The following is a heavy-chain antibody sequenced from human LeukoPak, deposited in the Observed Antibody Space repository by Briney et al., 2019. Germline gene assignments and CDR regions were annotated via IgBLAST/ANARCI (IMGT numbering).Heavy chain of an antibody. Sequence: PSETLSLTCAVYGGSFSGYYWSWIRQPPGKGLEWIGEINHSGSTNYNPSLKSRVTMSVDTSKNQFSLKLSSVTAADTAVYYCAGTTGYYYYGMDVWGQGTTVTVSS. CDR2: INHSGST. CDR1: GGSFSGYY. CDR3: AGTTGYYYYGMDV. V-gene: IGHV4-34*01. D-gene: IGHD4-17*01. J-gene: IGHJ6*02.